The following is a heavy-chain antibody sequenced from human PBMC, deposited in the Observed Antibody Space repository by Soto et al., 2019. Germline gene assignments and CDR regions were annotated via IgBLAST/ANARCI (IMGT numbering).Heavy chain of an antibody. CDR1: GGSIRSGGYY. D-gene: IGHD5-18*01. J-gene: IGHJ6*02. V-gene: IGHV4-31*03. Sequence: SETLSLTCTVSGGSIRSGGYYWSWVRQSPRRGLEWIGDIYYSGSTYYNPSLKSRLTISVDTSKNQFSLNLSSVTAADTAVYYCARDRLMATAGTARHYFGLDVWGQGTTVTVSS. CDR3: ARDRLMATAGTARHYFGLDV. CDR2: IYYSGST.